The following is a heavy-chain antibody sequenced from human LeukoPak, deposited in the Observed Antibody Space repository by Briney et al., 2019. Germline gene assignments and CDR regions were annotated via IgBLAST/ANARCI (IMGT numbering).Heavy chain of an antibody. CDR1: GFTFNNYA. CDR2: ISSDGSNK. CDR3: ARGAALRMVRGTCFNY. J-gene: IGHJ4*02. V-gene: IGHV3-30-3*01. D-gene: IGHD3-10*01. Sequence: PGRSLRLSCAASGFTFNNYAMHWVRQAPGKGLERVAVISSDGSNKYYADSVKGRFTISRDNSKNTLYLQMNSLRAEDTAVYYCARGAALRMVRGTCFNYWGQGTLVTVSS.